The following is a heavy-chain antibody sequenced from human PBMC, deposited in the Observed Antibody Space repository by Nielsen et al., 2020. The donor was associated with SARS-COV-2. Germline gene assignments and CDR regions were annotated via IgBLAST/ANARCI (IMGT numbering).Heavy chain of an antibody. J-gene: IGHJ6*02. V-gene: IGHV3-15*01. CDR2: IKSKTDGGTT. Sequence: GESLKISCAASGFTFSNAWMSWVRQAPGKGLEWVGRIKSKTDGGTTDYAAPVKGRFTISRDDSKNTLYLQMNSLKTEDTAVYYCTTSLVYDFWSGYLSLYGMDVWGQGTTVTVSS. CDR1: GFTFSNAW. D-gene: IGHD3-3*01. CDR3: TTSLVYDFWSGYLSLYGMDV.